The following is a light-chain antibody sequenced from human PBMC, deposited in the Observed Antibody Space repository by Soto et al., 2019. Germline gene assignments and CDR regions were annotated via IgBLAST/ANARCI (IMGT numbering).Light chain of an antibody. Sequence: QPALTQPASVSGSPGQSITISCTGTSSDVGGYNYVSWYQQHPGKAPKLMIYEVSNRPSGVSNRFSGSKSGNTASLTISGLQAEDEADYHCCSYAGNSTYVFGTGTKV. J-gene: IGLJ1*01. V-gene: IGLV2-23*02. CDR3: CSYAGNSTYV. CDR2: EVS. CDR1: SSDVGGYNY.